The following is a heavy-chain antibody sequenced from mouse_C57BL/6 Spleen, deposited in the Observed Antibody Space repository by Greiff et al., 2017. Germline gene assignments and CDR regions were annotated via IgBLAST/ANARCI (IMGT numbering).Heavy chain of an antibody. CDR1: GFTFSDYG. J-gene: IGHJ4*01. D-gene: IGHD6-1*01. Sequence: DVKLVESGGGLVKPGGSLKLSCAASGFTFSDYGMHWVRQAPEKGLEWVAYISSGSSTIYYADTVKGRFTISRDNAKNTLFLQMTSLRSEDTAMYYCARGSLRAMDYWGQGTSVTVSS. CDR2: ISSGSSTI. CDR3: ARGSLRAMDY. V-gene: IGHV5-17*01.